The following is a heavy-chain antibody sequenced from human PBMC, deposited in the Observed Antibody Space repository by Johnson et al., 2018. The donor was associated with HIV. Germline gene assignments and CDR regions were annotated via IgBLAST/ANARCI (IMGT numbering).Heavy chain of an antibody. J-gene: IGHJ3*02. CDR2: ISWDGGNS. V-gene: IGHV3-43D*03. D-gene: IGHD3-10*01. Sequence: VQLVESGGGMVQPGGSLRLSCAVSGFTFDNYAMHWVRQAPGKGLEWVSLISWDGGNSYYADSVKGRFTISRDNAKNSLYLQMNSLRAEDTALYYCAKDIRITRVQGGGGVAFDIWGQGTMVTVSS. CDR3: AKDIRITRVQGGGGVAFDI. CDR1: GFTFDNYA.